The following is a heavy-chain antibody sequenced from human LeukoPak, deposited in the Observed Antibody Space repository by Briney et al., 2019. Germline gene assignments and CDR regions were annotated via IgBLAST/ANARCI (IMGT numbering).Heavy chain of an antibody. V-gene: IGHV4-59*01. D-gene: IGHD6-13*01. CDR1: GGSISSYY. CDR3: ARDLTSSSWFWFDP. CDR2: IHYSGST. J-gene: IGHJ5*02. Sequence: SETLSLTCTVSGGSISSYYWSWIRQSPGKGLEWIGYIHYSGSTNYNPSLKSRVTISIDTSKNQFSLKLSPVTAADTAVYYCARDLTSSSWFWFDPWGQGTLVTVSS.